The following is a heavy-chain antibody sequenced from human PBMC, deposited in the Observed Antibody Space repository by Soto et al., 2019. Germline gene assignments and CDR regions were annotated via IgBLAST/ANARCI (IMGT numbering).Heavy chain of an antibody. CDR2: IGAAGDT. CDR3: AAGGVTSVAQFDY. J-gene: IGHJ4*02. V-gene: IGHV3-13*01. D-gene: IGHD3-16*01. Sequence: EVQLVESGGGLVQPGGSLRLSCAASGFTFSNYAMHWVRQPTGKGLEWVSGIGAAGDTYYPGSVKGRFTISRENAKNSLYLQMNSLRAWDTAVYYCAAGGVTSVAQFDYWGQGTLVTVSS. CDR1: GFTFSNYA.